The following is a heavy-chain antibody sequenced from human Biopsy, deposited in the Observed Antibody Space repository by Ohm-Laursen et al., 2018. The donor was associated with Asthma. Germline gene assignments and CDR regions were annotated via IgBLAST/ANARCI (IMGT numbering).Heavy chain of an antibody. J-gene: IGHJ6*02. Sequence: SLRLSCSTSGFTFSDYDMHWVRQAPGKGLEWVAVISYDGTNKDYADSVKGRFTFSRDNSQNTLSLEMNSLRVEDTAVYYCARDLRSDNWNPWGMDVWGLGTTVTVAS. CDR3: ARDLRSDNWNPWGMDV. V-gene: IGHV3-30-3*01. D-gene: IGHD1-20*01. CDR2: ISYDGTNK. CDR1: GFTFSDYD.